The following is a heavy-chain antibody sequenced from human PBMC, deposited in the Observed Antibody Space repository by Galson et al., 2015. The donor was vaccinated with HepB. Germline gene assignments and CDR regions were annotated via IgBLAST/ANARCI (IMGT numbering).Heavy chain of an antibody. CDR2: ISWDGGST. CDR1: GFTFDDYA. D-gene: IGHD5-24*01. V-gene: IGHV3-43D*04. Sequence: SLRLSCAASGFTFDDYAMHWVRQAPGKGLEWVSLISWDGGSTYYADSVKGRFTISRDNSKNSLYLQMNSLRAEDTALYYCAKDSGMARGYFDYWGQGTLVTVSS. J-gene: IGHJ4*02. CDR3: AKDSGMARGYFDY.